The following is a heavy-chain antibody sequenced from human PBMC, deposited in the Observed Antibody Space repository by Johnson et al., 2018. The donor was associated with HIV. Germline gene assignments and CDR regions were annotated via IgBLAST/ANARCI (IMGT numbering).Heavy chain of an antibody. CDR1: GFTFSNAW. CDR3: ARDGTRYYYDSSGSRGTFDI. V-gene: IGHV3-30*03. J-gene: IGHJ3*02. Sequence: HVQLVESGGGLVKPGGSLRLSCAASGFTFSNAWMSWVRQAPGKGLEWVAVISYDGSNKYYADSVKGRFTISRDNSKNTLYLQMNSLRAEDTAVYYCARDGTRYYYDSSGSRGTFDIWGQGTMVTVSS. CDR2: ISYDGSNK. D-gene: IGHD3-22*01.